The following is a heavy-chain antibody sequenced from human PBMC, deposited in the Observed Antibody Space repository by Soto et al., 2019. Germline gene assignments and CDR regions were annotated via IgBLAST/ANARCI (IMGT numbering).Heavy chain of an antibody. CDR1: GFTFSLYP. J-gene: IGHJ4*02. CDR2: ISAGGDST. CDR3: ARRV. Sequence: EVKVLESGGGLVQPGGSLRLSCATSGFTFSLYPMNWVRQAPGKGLEWVSGISAGGDSTYYADSVKGRFTIFRDNSKNSVYLQMTSLRVEDTAVSYCARRVWGQGTLVTVSS. V-gene: IGHV3-23*01.